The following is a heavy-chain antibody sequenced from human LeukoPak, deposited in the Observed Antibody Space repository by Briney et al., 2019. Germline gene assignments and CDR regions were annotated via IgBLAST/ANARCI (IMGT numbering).Heavy chain of an antibody. CDR1: GFNYRSSA. CDR3: TKVVVSGSGEYFAS. V-gene: IGHV3-23*01. CDR2: ISGSGETI. Sequence: PGGSLRLSCAASGFNYRSSAMAWVRLTPGKGLEWVSSISGSGETIHNADSVKGRFVISRDNSKNTLTLLMNSLGAEDTAVYYCTKVVVSGSGEYFASWGQGTLVTVSS. D-gene: IGHD6-19*01. J-gene: IGHJ4*02.